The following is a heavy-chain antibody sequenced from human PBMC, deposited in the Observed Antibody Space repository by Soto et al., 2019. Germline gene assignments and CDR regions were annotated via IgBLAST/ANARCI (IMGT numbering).Heavy chain of an antibody. CDR3: VRDWQLSP. J-gene: IGHJ5*02. V-gene: IGHV1-18*01. CDR2: ISGHNGNT. D-gene: IGHD1-1*01. CDR1: GYTLTNYG. Sequence: QVQLVQSGDEVKKTGASVKVSCRASGYTLTNYGISWVRQAPGQGLFWMGWISGHNGNTLHAQNVQGRLTLTIDTSTNTAYMELMSLKIDDTAMYYCVRDWQLSPWGQGTLVTVSS.